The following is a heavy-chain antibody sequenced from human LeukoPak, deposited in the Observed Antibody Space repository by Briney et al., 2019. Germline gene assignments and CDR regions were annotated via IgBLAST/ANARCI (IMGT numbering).Heavy chain of an antibody. CDR3: AREAEGYYDRQFDS. V-gene: IGHV4-59*11. J-gene: IGHJ4*02. CDR1: GGSISSHY. D-gene: IGHD3-22*01. Sequence: SETPSLTCTVSGGSISSHYWSWIRQPPGKGLEWIGYLYYSGSTAYNPSLKGRVTISVDTSKNQFSLKLSSVTAADTALYYCAREAEGYYDRQFDSWGQGTLVTVSS. CDR2: LYYSGST.